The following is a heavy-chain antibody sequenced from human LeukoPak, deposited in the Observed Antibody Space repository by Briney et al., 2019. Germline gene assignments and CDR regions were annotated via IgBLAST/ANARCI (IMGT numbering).Heavy chain of an antibody. CDR2: IYTTGST. Sequence: SETLSLTCTVSGGSISSYYWSWIRQPAGKGLEWIGRIYTTGSTNYNPSLKSRVAMSVDTSKNQFSLKLSSVTAADTAVYYCAREAAAGYYYYYYYMDVWGKGTTVTISS. V-gene: IGHV4-4*07. CDR3: AREAAAGYYYYYYYMDV. D-gene: IGHD6-13*01. J-gene: IGHJ6*03. CDR1: GGSISSYY.